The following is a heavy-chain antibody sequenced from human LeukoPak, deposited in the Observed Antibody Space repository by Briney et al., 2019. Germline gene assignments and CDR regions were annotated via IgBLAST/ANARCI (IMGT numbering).Heavy chain of an antibody. D-gene: IGHD3-10*01. Sequence: GESLKISCKGSGYIFYTYWIAWGRQMPGKGVGWMGIIYPDDSDTRYSPSFQGQVTISADKSIDTAYLQWRSLKASDTGMYYCVRQSLGEFKYWGQGTLVTVSS. V-gene: IGHV5-51*01. CDR3: VRQSLGEFKY. CDR2: IYPDDSDT. CDR1: GYIFYTYW. J-gene: IGHJ4*02.